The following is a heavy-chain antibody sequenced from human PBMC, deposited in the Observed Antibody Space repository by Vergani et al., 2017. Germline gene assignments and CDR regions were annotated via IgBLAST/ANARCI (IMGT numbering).Heavy chain of an antibody. CDR1: GGSISSGDYY. D-gene: IGHD4-17*01. Sequence: QVQLQESGPGLVKPSQTLSLTCTVSGGSISSGDYYWSWIRQPPGKGLVWIGYIYYSGSTYYNPSLKSRVTISVDTSKNQFSLKLSSVTAADTAVYYCARAPYGDYGVDYYYMDVWGKGTTVTVSS. J-gene: IGHJ6*03. CDR2: IYYSGST. V-gene: IGHV4-30-4*01. CDR3: ARAPYGDYGVDYYYMDV.